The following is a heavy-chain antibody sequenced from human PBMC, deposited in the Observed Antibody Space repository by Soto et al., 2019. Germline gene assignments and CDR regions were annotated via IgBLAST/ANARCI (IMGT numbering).Heavy chain of an antibody. D-gene: IGHD3-10*01. V-gene: IGHV3-33*01. Sequence: QVQLVESGGGVVQPGRSLRLSCAASGFTFSSYGMHWVRHAPGKWLEWVAVIWYDGSNKYYADSVKDRFTISRDNSKNTLYLQMNSLRAEDTAVYYCARDSPYYYGSGSYPTVDWGQGTLVTVSS. J-gene: IGHJ4*02. CDR1: GFTFSSYG. CDR3: ARDSPYYYGSGSYPTVD. CDR2: IWYDGSNK.